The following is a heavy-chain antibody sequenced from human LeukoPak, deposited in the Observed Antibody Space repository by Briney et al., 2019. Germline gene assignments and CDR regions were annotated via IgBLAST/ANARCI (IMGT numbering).Heavy chain of an antibody. CDR3: ASLYWRDWFDP. D-gene: IGHD2-15*01. CDR1: GGSISSYY. CDR2: IYYSGST. Sequence: SETLSLTCTVSGGSISSYYWSWIRQPPGKGLEWIGYIYYSGSTNYNPSLTSRVTISVDTSKNQFSLKLSSVTAADTAVYYCASLYWRDWFDPWGQGTLVTVSS. J-gene: IGHJ5*02. V-gene: IGHV4-59*01.